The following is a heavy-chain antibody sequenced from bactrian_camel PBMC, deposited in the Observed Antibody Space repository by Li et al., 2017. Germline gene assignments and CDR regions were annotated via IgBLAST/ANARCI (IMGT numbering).Heavy chain of an antibody. D-gene: IGHD5*01. CDR2: IESDGST. CDR1: GSIFSMCA. J-gene: IGHJ4*01. CDR3: AAGRLSRIGRACGTEIKAYYY. Sequence: HVQLVESGGGSVQAGGSLKLSCVVSGSIFSMCAMGWFRLAPGKEREGVAHIESDGSTSYADSVKGRFTISKDNAKNTLYLQMNSLKPEDTAMYYCAAGRLSRIGRACGTEIKAYYYWGQGTQVTVS. V-gene: IGHV3S53*01.